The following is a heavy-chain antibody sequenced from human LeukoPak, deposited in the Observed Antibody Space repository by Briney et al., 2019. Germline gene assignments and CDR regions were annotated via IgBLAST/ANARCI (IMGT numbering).Heavy chain of an antibody. V-gene: IGHV4-34*01. CDR3: ARGQRGYSYGYFLHY. CDR2: INHSGST. Sequence: SETLSLTCAVYGGSFSGYYWSWIRQPPGKGLEWIGEINHSGSTNYNPSLKSRVTISVDTSKNQFSLKLSSVTAADTAVYYCARGQRGYSYGYFLHYWGQGTLVTVSS. J-gene: IGHJ4*02. CDR1: GGSFSGYY. D-gene: IGHD5-18*01.